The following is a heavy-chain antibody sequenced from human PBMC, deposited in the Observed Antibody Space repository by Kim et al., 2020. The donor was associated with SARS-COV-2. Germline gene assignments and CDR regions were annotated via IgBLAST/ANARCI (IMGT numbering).Heavy chain of an antibody. Sequence: SETLSLTCAVYGGSFSGYYWSWIRQPPGKGLEWIGEINHSGSTNYNPSLKSRVTISVDTSKNQFSLKLSSVTAADTAVYYCARHQSPVAAIAYFDYWGQG. D-gene: IGHD2-15*01. CDR1: GGSFSGYY. J-gene: IGHJ4*02. V-gene: IGHV4-34*01. CDR2: INHSGST. CDR3: ARHQSPVAAIAYFDY.